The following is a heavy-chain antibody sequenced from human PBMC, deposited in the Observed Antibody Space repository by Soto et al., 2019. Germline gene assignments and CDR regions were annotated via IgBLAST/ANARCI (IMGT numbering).Heavy chain of an antibody. D-gene: IGHD6-13*01. Sequence: EVQLVESGGGLVQPGGSLRLSCAASGFTFSSYSMNWVRQAPGKGLEWVSYISSSSRTIYYADSVKGRFTISRDNAKNSLYLQMNSLRDEDTAVYYCARDKARIAEYYFDYWGQGTLVTVSS. CDR1: GFTFSSYS. CDR2: ISSSSRTI. V-gene: IGHV3-48*02. CDR3: ARDKARIAEYYFDY. J-gene: IGHJ4*02.